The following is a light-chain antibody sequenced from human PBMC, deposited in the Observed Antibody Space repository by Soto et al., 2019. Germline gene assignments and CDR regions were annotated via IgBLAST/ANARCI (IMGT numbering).Light chain of an antibody. CDR2: DAS. J-gene: IGKJ1*01. CDR1: QSISTW. Sequence: DIQMTQSPDTLSASVGDGVTITCRASQSISTWLAWYQQKPGKGPQLLIYDASSLQSGGPSRFSGSGSGTEFTLTINSLQPDDVATYYCQQYKNSPWTFGQGTKVEIK. V-gene: IGKV1-5*01. CDR3: QQYKNSPWT.